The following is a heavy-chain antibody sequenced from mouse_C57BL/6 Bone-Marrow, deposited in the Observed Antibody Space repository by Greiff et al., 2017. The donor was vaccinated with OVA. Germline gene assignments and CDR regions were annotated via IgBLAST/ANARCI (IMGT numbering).Heavy chain of an antibody. CDR3: ARRGYDDQYYFDY. Sequence: EVKLMESGPELVKPGASVKIPCKASGYTFTDYNMDWVKQSHGKSLEWIGDINPNNGGTIYNQKFKGKATLTVDKSSSTAYMELRSLISEDTAVYYCARRGYDDQYYFDYWGQGTTLTVSS. J-gene: IGHJ2*01. V-gene: IGHV1-18*01. D-gene: IGHD2-2*01. CDR2: INPNNGGT. CDR1: GYTFTDYN.